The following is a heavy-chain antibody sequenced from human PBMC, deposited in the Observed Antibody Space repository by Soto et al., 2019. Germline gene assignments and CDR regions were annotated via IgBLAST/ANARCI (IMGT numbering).Heavy chain of an antibody. V-gene: IGHV3-7*03. D-gene: IGHD6-19*01. Sequence: AGGSLRLSCEASGFTLSSYWMNWVRQAPGKGLEWVAMIKEDGSEKYYVDSVKGRFTISRDNAKNSLYLQMNDLRAEDTAVYYCAGGSGWLIDYWGRGTLVTVSS. CDR2: IKEDGSEK. J-gene: IGHJ4*02. CDR3: AGGSGWLIDY. CDR1: GFTLSSYW.